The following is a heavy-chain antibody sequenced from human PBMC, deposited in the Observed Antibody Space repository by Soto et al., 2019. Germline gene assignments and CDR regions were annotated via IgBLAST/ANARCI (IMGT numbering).Heavy chain of an antibody. J-gene: IGHJ3*02. Sequence: QVQLVESGGGVVQPGGSLRLSCAASGFTFTSYPMHWVRQAPGKGLEWVAVISYDGSIRYYADSVKGRFTISRDNAKNTLYLQMNSLTAEDSAMYYCGGEPRITIFGVSAIWGQGTMVTVS. CDR1: GFTFTSYP. D-gene: IGHD3-3*01. CDR2: ISYDGSIR. V-gene: IGHV3-30*04. CDR3: GGEPRITIFGVSAI.